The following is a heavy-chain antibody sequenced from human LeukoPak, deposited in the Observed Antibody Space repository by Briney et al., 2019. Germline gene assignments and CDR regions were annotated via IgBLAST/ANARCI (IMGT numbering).Heavy chain of an antibody. CDR1: GFTFSSYA. V-gene: IGHV3-23*01. CDR2: ISGSGGST. CDR3: AKADGRYCRGGSCPQDY. D-gene: IGHD2-15*01. Sequence: GGSLRLSCAASGFTFSSYAMSWVRQAPGKGLEWVSAISGSGGSTYYADSVKGRFTISRDNSKNTLYLQMNSLRAEDTAVYYCAKADGRYCRGGSCPQDYWGQGTLVTVSS. J-gene: IGHJ4*02.